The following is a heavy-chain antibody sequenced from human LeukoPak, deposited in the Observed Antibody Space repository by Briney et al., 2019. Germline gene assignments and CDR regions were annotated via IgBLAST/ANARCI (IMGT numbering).Heavy chain of an antibody. Sequence: PSETLSLTCAVYGGSFSGYYWSWIRQPPGKGLEWIGYIYYSGSTNYNPSLKSRVTISVDTSKNQFSLKLSSVTAADTAVYYCARDPGLVGALVFDYWGQGTLVTVSS. J-gene: IGHJ4*02. V-gene: IGHV4-59*01. CDR3: ARDPGLVGALVFDY. D-gene: IGHD1-26*01. CDR1: GGSFSGYY. CDR2: IYYSGST.